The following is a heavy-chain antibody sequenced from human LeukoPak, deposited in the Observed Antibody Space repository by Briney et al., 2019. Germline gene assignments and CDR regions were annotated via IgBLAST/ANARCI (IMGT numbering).Heavy chain of an antibody. CDR3: ARLDMIVVGAVDY. CDR2: IFYSGST. V-gene: IGHV4-59*08. D-gene: IGHD3-22*01. Sequence: SETLSLTCTVSGGSINSYYWSWIRQPPGKGLEWIGYIFYSGSTSYIPSLKSRVTISVDTSKNQFSLKLSSVTAADTAVYYCARLDMIVVGAVDYWGQGTLVTVSS. CDR1: GGSINSYY. J-gene: IGHJ4*02.